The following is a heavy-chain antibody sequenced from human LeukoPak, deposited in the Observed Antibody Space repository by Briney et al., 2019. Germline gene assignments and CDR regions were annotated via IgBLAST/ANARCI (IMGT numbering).Heavy chain of an antibody. D-gene: IGHD5-24*01. V-gene: IGHV3-30*18. CDR3: AKDDPRWAFFDY. CDR1: GFTFSSYG. Sequence: GRSLRHSCAASGFTFSSYGMHWVRQAPGKGLEWVAVISYDGSNKYYADSVKGRFTISRDNSKNTLYLQMNSLRAEDTAVYYCAKDDPRWAFFDYWGQGTLVTVSS. J-gene: IGHJ4*02. CDR2: ISYDGSNK.